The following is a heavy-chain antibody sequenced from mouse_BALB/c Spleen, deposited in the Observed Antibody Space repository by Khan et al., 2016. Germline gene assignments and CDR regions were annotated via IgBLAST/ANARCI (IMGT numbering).Heavy chain of an antibody. D-gene: IGHD2-1*01. CDR2: IDPENGAT. V-gene: IGHV14-4*02. Sequence: EVQLQASGAELVRSGASVRLSCTASGFNIKDYYIHWVKQRPEQGLEWIGWIDPENGATEYAPKFQGKATMTADTSSSTAYLQLSRLTSEDTAVYYCNAIYYGNYIYFDYWGQGTTLTVSS. CDR1: GFNIKDYY. J-gene: IGHJ2*01. CDR3: NAIYYGNYIYFDY.